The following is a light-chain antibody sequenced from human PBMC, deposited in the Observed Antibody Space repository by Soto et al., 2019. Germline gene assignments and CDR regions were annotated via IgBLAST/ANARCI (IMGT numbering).Light chain of an antibody. CDR2: AAS. CDR1: QGIRNY. CDR3: QKYNSAPLT. V-gene: IGKV1-27*01. Sequence: DIQMTQSPSSLSASVGDRVTITCRASQGIRNYLTWYQQRPGKVPTLLIYAASTLQSGVPSRFCGSGSGTHFTLTISSLQPEDVATYYCQKYNSAPLTFGQGTRLEIK. J-gene: IGKJ5*01.